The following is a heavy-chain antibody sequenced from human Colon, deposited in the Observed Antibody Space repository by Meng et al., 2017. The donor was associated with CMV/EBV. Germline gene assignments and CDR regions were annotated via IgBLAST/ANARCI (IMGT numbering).Heavy chain of an antibody. V-gene: IGHV4-4*07. D-gene: IGHD3-10*01. Sequence: QGQPRGAGPGLVKPSATLSLTCTVSGASITSYYWSWIRQPAGKGLEWIGRVYISGNTNYNPSLKSRVTMSIDTSKNQLSLNIRPVTAADTAVYYCARDSNLSGLAYWGQGTLVTVSS. CDR2: VYISGNT. CDR1: GASITSYY. CDR3: ARDSNLSGLAY. J-gene: IGHJ4*02.